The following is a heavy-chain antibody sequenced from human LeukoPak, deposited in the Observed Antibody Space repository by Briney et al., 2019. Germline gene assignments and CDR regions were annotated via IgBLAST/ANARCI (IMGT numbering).Heavy chain of an antibody. J-gene: IGHJ4*02. CDR2: ISYDGSNK. D-gene: IGHD3-16*02. CDR1: GFTFSSYA. Sequence: GGSLRLSCAASGFTFSSYAMHWVRQAPGKGLEWVAVISYDGSNKYYADSVKGRFTISRDNSKNTLYLQMNSLRAEDTAVYYCARDYYDYVWGSYRPDEPIDYWGQGTLVTVSS. CDR3: ARDYYDYVWGSYRPDEPIDY. V-gene: IGHV3-30*04.